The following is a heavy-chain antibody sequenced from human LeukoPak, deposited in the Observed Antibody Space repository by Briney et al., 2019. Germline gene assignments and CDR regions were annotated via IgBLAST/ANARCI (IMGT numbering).Heavy chain of an antibody. J-gene: IGHJ3*02. CDR1: GFTFSTYA. CDR2: ISSNGGTT. D-gene: IGHD7-27*01. Sequence: GGSLRLSCSASGFTFSTYAMHWVRQAPGKGLEYVSGISSNGGTTYYADSVKGRFTISRDNSKNTLYLQMSSLRAEDTAVYYCVKDHDWGAFHIWGQGTMVTVFS. CDR3: VKDHDWGAFHI. V-gene: IGHV3-64D*06.